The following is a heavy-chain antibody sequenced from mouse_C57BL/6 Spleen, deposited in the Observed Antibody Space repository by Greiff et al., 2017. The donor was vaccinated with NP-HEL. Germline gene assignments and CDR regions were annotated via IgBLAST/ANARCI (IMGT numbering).Heavy chain of an antibody. CDR3: TTGYYYGSSYVDWYFDV. J-gene: IGHJ1*03. CDR1: GFNIKDDY. V-gene: IGHV14-4*01. CDR2: IDPENGDT. D-gene: IGHD1-1*01. Sequence: VQLKQSGAELVRPGASVKLSCTASGFNIKDDYMHWVKQRPEQGLEWIGWIDPENGDTEYASKFQGKATITADTSSNTAYLQLSSLTSEDTAVYYCTTGYYYGSSYVDWYFDVWGTGTTVTVSS.